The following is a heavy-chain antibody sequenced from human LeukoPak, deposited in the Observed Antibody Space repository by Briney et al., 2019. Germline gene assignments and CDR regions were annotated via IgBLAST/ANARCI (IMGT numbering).Heavy chain of an antibody. D-gene: IGHD3-22*01. CDR3: TTDQGFRPYYYDSSGRSDY. J-gene: IGHJ4*02. CDR1: GFTFSNAW. CDR2: IKSKTDGGTR. Sequence: GGSLRLSCAASGFTFSNAWMSWVRQAPGKGLEWVGRIKSKTDGGTRDFAAPVKGRFTISRDDSKNTLFLQMNSLKTEDTAVYYCTTDQGFRPYYYDSSGRSDYWGQGTLVTVSS. V-gene: IGHV3-15*01.